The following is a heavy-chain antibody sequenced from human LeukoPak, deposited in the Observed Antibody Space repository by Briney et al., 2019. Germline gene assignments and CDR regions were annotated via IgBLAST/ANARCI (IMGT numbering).Heavy chain of an antibody. CDR1: GGTFSSYA. V-gene: IGHV1-69*05. Sequence: SVEVSCKASGGTFSSYAISWVRQAPGQGHEWMGRIIPIFGTANYAQKFQGRVTITTDESTSTAYMELSSLRSEDTAVYYCARDRGSYYYDSSGYYYFDYWGQGTLVTVSS. D-gene: IGHD3-22*01. CDR2: IIPIFGTA. J-gene: IGHJ4*02. CDR3: ARDRGSYYYDSSGYYYFDY.